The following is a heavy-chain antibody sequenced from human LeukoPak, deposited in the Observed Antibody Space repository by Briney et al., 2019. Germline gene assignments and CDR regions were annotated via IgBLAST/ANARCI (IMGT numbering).Heavy chain of an antibody. J-gene: IGHJ4*02. CDR2: ISSSSSYT. CDR1: GFTFSDYY. V-gene: IGHV3-11*06. CDR3: ARDTRSSTSLFDY. D-gene: IGHD2-2*01. Sequence: GGSLRLPCAASGFTFSDYYMSWIRQAPGKGLEWVSYISSSSSYTNYADSVKGRFTISRDNAKNSLYLQMNSLRAEDTAVYYCARDTRSSTSLFDYWGQGTLVTVSS.